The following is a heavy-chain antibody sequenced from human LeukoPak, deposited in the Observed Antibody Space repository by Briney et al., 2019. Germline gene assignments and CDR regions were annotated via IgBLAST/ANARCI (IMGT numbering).Heavy chain of an antibody. CDR2: INHSGST. CDR3: ARSVLRYFDWFKSSWFDP. D-gene: IGHD3-9*01. J-gene: IGHJ5*02. V-gene: IGHV4-34*01. Sequence: SETLSLTCAVYGGSFSGYYWSWIRQPPGKGLEWIGEINHSGSTNYNPSLKSRVTISVDTSKNQFSLKLSSVTAADTAVYYCARSVLRYFDWFKSSWFDPWGQGTLVTVSS. CDR1: GGSFSGYY.